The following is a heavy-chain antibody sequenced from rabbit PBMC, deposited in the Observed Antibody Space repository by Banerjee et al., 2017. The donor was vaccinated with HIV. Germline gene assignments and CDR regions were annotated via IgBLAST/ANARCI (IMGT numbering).Heavy chain of an antibody. CDR2: IDAGSSGST. CDR1: GIDFSSYG. D-gene: IGHD8-1*01. Sequence: QSLEESGGDLVKPGASLTLTCTASGIDFSSYGISWVRQAPGKGLEWIACIDAGSSGSTYYASWAKGRFTISKTSSTTVTLKMTSLTAADTATYFCAREISTYLDYFNLWGQGTLVTVS. CDR3: AREISTYLDYFNL. J-gene: IGHJ4*01. V-gene: IGHV1S40*01.